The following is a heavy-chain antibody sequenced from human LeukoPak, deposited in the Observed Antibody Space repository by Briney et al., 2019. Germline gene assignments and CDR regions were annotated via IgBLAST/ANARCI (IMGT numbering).Heavy chain of an antibody. CDR3: ARAVRDGYNSWYFDV. J-gene: IGHJ2*01. V-gene: IGHV3-48*03. Sequence: GGSLRLSCAASGFTFSGFEMNWFRQAPGKGLEGVYYISGSGHTIYYADSVKGRFTISRDNAKNSLHLQMNSLRAEDTAVYYCARAVRDGYNSWYFDVWGRGTLVTVSS. CDR2: ISGSGHTI. D-gene: IGHD5-24*01. CDR1: GFTFSGFE.